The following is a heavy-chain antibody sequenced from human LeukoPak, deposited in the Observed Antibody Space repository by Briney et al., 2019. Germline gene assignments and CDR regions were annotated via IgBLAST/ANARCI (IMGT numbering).Heavy chain of an antibody. CDR3: ARDHSGTYDNVLDY. D-gene: IGHD3-10*01. J-gene: IGHJ4*02. CDR2: IWYDGSNR. Sequence: GGSLRLSCAASGFIFSSYGIHWVRQAPGKGLEWVAVIWYDGSNRCYADSLKGRLTISRDNSKNTLYLQMNSLRAEDSAVYYCARDHSGTYDNVLDYWGQGALVTVSS. CDR1: GFIFSSYG. V-gene: IGHV3-33*01.